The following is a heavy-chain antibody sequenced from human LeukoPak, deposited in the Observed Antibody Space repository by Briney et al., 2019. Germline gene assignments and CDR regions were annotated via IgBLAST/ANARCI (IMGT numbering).Heavy chain of an antibody. J-gene: IGHJ5*02. CDR2: IYYSGST. D-gene: IGHD2-2*01. V-gene: IGHV4-59*01. CDR1: GGSISSYY. Sequence: SETLSLTCTVSGGSISSYYWSWIRQPPGKGLEWIWYIYYSGSTNYNPSLKSRVTISVDTSKHQFSLKLSSVTAADTAVYYCARVTGIVVPAAIPVFGRWFDPWGQGTLVTVSS. CDR3: ARVTGIVVPAAIPVFGRWFDP.